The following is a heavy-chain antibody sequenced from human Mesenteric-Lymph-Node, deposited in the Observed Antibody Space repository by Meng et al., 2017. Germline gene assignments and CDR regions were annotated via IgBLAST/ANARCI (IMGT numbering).Heavy chain of an antibody. CDR2: IWSNGYNK. CDR1: GFIFSYHA. V-gene: IGHV3-33*01. J-gene: IGHJ6*02. CDR3: AGDGQSQAPYTMDV. Sequence: GESLKTSCATSGFIFSYHAKHWVRQAPGKGLEWVAQIWSNGYNKYYADSVRGRFTISRDSSMDTVHLQMNSLRVEDTAVYYCAGDGQSQAPYTMDVWGQGTTVTVSS. D-gene: IGHD5-18*01.